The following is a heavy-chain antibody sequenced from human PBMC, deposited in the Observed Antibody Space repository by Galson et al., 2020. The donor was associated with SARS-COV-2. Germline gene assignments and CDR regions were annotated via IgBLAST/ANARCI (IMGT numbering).Heavy chain of an antibody. CDR2: ISNDGNNK. CDR1: GFTFSSYA. Sequence: GESLKISCAASGFTFSSYAMHWVRQAPGKGLEWVAVISNDGNNKYYADSVKGRFTISRDNSKNTLYLQMNSLRAEDTAVYYCARDTWSIKQWLISPHYMAVWGKGTTVTISS. D-gene: IGHD6-19*01. J-gene: IGHJ6*03. V-gene: IGHV3-30*04. CDR3: ARDTWSIKQWLISPHYMAV.